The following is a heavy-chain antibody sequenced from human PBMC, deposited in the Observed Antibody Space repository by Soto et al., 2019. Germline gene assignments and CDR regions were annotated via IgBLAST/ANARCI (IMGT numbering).Heavy chain of an antibody. Sequence: PGGSLRLSCAASGVTFSSYGMHWVRQAPGKGLEWVAVIWYDGSNKYYADSVKGRFTISRDNSKNTLYLQMNSLRAEDTAVYYCARYPLPWWELRSRRSSYFDYWGQGTLVTVSS. CDR1: GVTFSSYG. V-gene: IGHV3-33*01. D-gene: IGHD1-26*01. CDR3: ARYPLPWWELRSRRSSYFDY. CDR2: IWYDGSNK. J-gene: IGHJ4*02.